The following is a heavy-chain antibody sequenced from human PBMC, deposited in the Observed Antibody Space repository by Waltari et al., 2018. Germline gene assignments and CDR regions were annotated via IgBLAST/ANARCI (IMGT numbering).Heavy chain of an antibody. D-gene: IGHD1-26*01. J-gene: IGHJ4*02. V-gene: IGHV3-49*04. Sequence: EVQLVESGGGLVQPGRSLRLSCTASGFTFGDYAMSWVRQAPGKGLEWVGFIRSKAYGGTTEYAASVKGRLTISRDDSKSIAYLQMNSLKTEDTAVYYCTRDAWESLDFDYWGQGTLVTVSS. CDR1: GFTFGDYA. CDR2: IRSKAYGGTT. CDR3: TRDAWESLDFDY.